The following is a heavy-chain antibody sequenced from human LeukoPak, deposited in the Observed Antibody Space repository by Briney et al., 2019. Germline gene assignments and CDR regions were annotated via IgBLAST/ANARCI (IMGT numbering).Heavy chain of an antibody. J-gene: IGHJ5*02. Sequence: PGGSLRLSCAAAGFTFSHYSMHWIRQAPGQGLERVAAIQHDGSYHYYGDSAKGRFTISRDSSKNMVYLQMNSLRAEDTAVYYCARDVDTSGHSSWLDPWGQGTLVTVSS. D-gene: IGHD3-3*01. CDR2: IQHDGSYH. CDR1: GFTFSHYS. V-gene: IGHV3-33*01. CDR3: ARDVDTSGHSSWLDP.